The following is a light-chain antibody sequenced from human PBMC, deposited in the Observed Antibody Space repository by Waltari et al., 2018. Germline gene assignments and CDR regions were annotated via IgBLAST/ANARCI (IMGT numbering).Light chain of an antibody. Sequence: EIVLTQSPGTLSLSTGERATLSCRASQSVSNNYLNWYQQKPGQAPRLLIHGASSRATGIADRFSGSGSGTDFTLTISRLEPEDFAVYYCQQYDGIVLTFGGGTRVEI. CDR3: QQYDGIVLT. V-gene: IGKV3-20*01. CDR1: QSVSNNY. CDR2: GAS. J-gene: IGKJ4*01.